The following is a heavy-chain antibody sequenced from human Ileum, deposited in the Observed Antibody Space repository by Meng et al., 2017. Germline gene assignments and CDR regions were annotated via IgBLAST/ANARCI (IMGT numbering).Heavy chain of an antibody. CDR2: IFYTGAT. Sequence: QVQLQESGPGLVKPSQTLSLNCTVSGGSITSGDYYWNWIRKPPGKGLECIGYIFYTGATYSNPSLKSRVTVSLDPSKSKFSLKLSSVTAADTAIYYCVSERRRSYFFDYWGQGTLVTVSS. J-gene: IGHJ4*02. CDR3: VSERRRSYFFDY. V-gene: IGHV4-30-4*01. CDR1: GGSITSGDYY.